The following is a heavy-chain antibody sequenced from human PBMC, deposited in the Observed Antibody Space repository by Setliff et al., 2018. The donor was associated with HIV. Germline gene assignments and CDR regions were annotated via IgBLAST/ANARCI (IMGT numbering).Heavy chain of an antibody. CDR2: IYYSVNN. CDR3: ARQVGAAAVSYYYYYMDV. Sequence: SETLSLTCAVSGVSITSHYWSWIRQPPGKGLEWIGFIYYSVNNNYNPSLKSRVSISVDTSKNQFSLALTSVTAADTAVYYCARQVGAAAVSYYYYYMDVWGKGTTVTVSS. J-gene: IGHJ6*03. V-gene: IGHV4-59*11. D-gene: IGHD6-13*01. CDR1: GVSITSHY.